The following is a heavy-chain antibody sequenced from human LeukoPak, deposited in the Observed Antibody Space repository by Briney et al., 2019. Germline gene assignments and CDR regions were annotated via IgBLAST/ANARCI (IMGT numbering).Heavy chain of an antibody. Sequence: GASVKVSCKASGGTFSSYAISWVRQAPGQGLEWMGRIIPMLGIANYAQKFQGRVTITADKTTSTAYMELSSLRSEDTAVYYCARLSSGSPLQHWGQGTLVTVSS. J-gene: IGHJ1*01. CDR1: GGTFSSYA. V-gene: IGHV1-69*04. CDR3: ARLSSGSPLQH. CDR2: IIPMLGIA. D-gene: IGHD1-26*01.